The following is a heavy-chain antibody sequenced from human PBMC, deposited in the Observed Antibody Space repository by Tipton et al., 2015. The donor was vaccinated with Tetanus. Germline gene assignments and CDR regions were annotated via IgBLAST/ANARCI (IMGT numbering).Heavy chain of an antibody. CDR3: ARDQKSATLSHFFYSLDV. D-gene: IGHD2-15*01. J-gene: IGHJ6*02. V-gene: IGHV4-59*01. CDR1: GDPMNDFY. Sequence: TLSLTCTVSGDPMNDFYWSWIRQPPGKGLEWIGHIFYSGNTDYNPSLKSRVTISVDTSRKQFSLRLSSVTAADTAVYYCARDQKSATLSHFFYSLDVWGQGTTVTVSS. CDR2: IFYSGNT.